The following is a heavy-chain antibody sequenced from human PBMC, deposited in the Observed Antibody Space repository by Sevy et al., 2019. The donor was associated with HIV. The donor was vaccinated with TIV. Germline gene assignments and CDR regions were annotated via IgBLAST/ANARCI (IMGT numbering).Heavy chain of an antibody. CDR1: GFTFSSYG. CDR3: ARDPKGFGELHYYYYSLDV. D-gene: IGHD3-10*01. CDR2: IWYGGSNK. V-gene: IGHV3-33*01. J-gene: IGHJ6*03. Sequence: GGSLRLSCAASGFTFSSYGMHWVRQAPGKGLEWVAGIWYGGSNKYYADSVKGRFTISRDNSKNTLYLQMNSLRAEDTAVYYCARDPKGFGELHYYYYSLDVWGKGTTVTVSS.